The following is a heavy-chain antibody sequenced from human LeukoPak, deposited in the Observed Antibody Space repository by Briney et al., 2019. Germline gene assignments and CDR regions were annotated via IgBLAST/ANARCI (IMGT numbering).Heavy chain of an antibody. Sequence: SQTLSLTCAISGDSVSSNSAAWNWIRQSPSRGLEWLGRTYYRSKWYNDYAVSVKSRITINPDTSKNQFSLQLNSVTPEDTAVYYCARAARGYDILTGYYPSWYFDLWSRGTLVTVSS. CDR3: ARAARGYDILTGYYPSWYFDL. CDR1: GDSVSSNSAA. V-gene: IGHV6-1*01. J-gene: IGHJ2*01. D-gene: IGHD3-9*01. CDR2: TYYRSKWYN.